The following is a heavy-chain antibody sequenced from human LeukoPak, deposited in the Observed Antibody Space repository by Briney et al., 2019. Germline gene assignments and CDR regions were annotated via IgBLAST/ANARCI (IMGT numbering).Heavy chain of an antibody. Sequence: PGGTLRLSCAASGFTFDDYGMSWDRQAPGKGLEGVSGINWNGGSTGYADSVKGRFTISTDNAKNSMYLQMNSLRAEDTALYYCARARSTGYYVADYWGQGTLVTVSS. CDR2: INWNGGST. CDR1: GFTFDDYG. V-gene: IGHV3-20*04. J-gene: IGHJ4*02. CDR3: ARARSTGYYVADY. D-gene: IGHD3-9*01.